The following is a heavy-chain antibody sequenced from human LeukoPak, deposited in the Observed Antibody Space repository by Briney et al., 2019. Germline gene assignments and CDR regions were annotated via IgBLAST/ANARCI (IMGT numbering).Heavy chain of an antibody. Sequence: PGGSLRLSCAASGFTLSRYWMHWVRQAPGKGLVWVSRINSDGSTTNYADSVKGRFTISKDTAKNTLYLQMNSLRADDTAVYYRARDGGTGTTDYWGQGTLVTVSS. J-gene: IGHJ4*02. CDR1: GFTLSRYW. D-gene: IGHD1-1*01. CDR3: ARDGGTGTTDY. V-gene: IGHV3-74*01. CDR2: INSDGSTT.